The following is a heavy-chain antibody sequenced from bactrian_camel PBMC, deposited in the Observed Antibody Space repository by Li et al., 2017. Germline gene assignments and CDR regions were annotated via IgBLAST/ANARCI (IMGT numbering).Heavy chain of an antibody. V-gene: IGHV3S1*01. CDR1: GFTFEMYW. CDR2: IGLSGGA. CDR3: AKVGDGGGWTEYDY. D-gene: IGHD6*01. J-gene: IGHJ4*01. Sequence: VQLVESGGGSVQSGESLRLSCAASGFTFEMYWMYWVRQAPGKGLEWVSAIGLSGGAWYRDSVKGRFTISKDNAENTMYLQMNSLKTEDTALYYCAKVGDGGGWTEYDYWGQGTQVTVS.